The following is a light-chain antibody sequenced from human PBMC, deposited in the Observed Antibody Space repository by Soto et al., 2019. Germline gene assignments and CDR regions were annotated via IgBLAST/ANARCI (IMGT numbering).Light chain of an antibody. Sequence: DIQMTQSPSTLSASVGDRVTITCRASQSISNWLAWYQQKPGKAPKLLIYYASSLASGVPTRFSGSGSGREYTLTISSLQPVDFATYYCQQYNRSPWTFGQGTKVEIK. CDR3: QQYNRSPWT. J-gene: IGKJ1*01. CDR2: YAS. CDR1: QSISNW. V-gene: IGKV1-5*01.